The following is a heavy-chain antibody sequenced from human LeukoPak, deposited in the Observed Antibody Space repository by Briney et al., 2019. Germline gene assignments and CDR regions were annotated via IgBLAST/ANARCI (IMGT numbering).Heavy chain of an antibody. V-gene: IGHV4-34*01. D-gene: IGHD6-13*01. CDR3: ARHDECSSNHVGLDY. J-gene: IGHJ4*02. CDR1: GGTFSNFY. Sequence: SETLSLTCAIHGGTFSNFYWNWIRQSPGKGLEWIGEITQSGNTNYNPSLKSRVTISVDTSKNHFSLKLTSVTAADTAVYYCARHDECSSNHVGLDYWGQGTLVTVSS. CDR2: ITQSGNT.